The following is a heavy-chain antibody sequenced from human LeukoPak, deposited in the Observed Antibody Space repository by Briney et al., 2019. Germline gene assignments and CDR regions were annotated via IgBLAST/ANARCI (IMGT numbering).Heavy chain of an antibody. J-gene: IGHJ4*02. CDR3: AKEGRPNSGGGYYDY. CDR2: INESGGRT. V-gene: IGHV3-23*01. D-gene: IGHD3-22*01. CDR1: GFSFSSYA. Sequence: PGGPLRLSCAASGFSFSSYAMGWVRQAPGKGLEWVSTINESGGRTYYADSVKGRFTMSRDNSKNTLYLQMNSLRAEDTAVYYCAKEGRPNSGGGYYDYWGQGTRVTVSS.